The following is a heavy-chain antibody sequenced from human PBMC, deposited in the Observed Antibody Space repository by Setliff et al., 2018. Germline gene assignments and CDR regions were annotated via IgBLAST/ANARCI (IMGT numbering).Heavy chain of an antibody. CDR3: SRLVRYCTSVTCQRASGDEY. CDR2: ISAYNGNT. Sequence: GASVKVSCKASGYTFAHSGVTWVRQAPGQGLEWMGWISAYNGNTYYAQIFQGRVTMTTDTSTDTAYMELRSLKSDDTAVYYCSRLVRYCTSVTCQRASGDEYFGQGTLVTVSS. D-gene: IGHD2-8*01. V-gene: IGHV1-18*01. CDR1: GYTFAHSG. J-gene: IGHJ4*02.